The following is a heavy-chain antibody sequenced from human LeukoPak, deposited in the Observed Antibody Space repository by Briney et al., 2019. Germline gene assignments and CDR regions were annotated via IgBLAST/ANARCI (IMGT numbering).Heavy chain of an antibody. CDR3: ARAAIVTLHRPTNHYGMDV. V-gene: IGHV1-18*01. CDR1: GYTFTSYG. Sequence: GASVKVSCKASGYTFTSYGISWVRQAPGQGLEWMGWISAYNGNTNYAQKLQGRVTLTTVTSTSTAYMELRSLRSDDTAVYYCARAAIVTLHRPTNHYGMDVWGQGTTVTVSS. CDR2: ISAYNGNT. D-gene: IGHD5-18*01. J-gene: IGHJ6*02.